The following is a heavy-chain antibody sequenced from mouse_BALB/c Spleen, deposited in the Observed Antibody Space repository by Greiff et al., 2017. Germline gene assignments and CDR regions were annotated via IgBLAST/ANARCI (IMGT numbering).Heavy chain of an antibody. Sequence: EVKLMESGGGLVQPGGSRKLSCAASGFSFSSFELHWVRQAPERGPEWVAYISSGSITIYYADTVKGRFTISRDNPKNPLFLQMTSLGSEETAMYYSARSCDYDAWFAYWCQGTLVTVSA. CDR3: ARSCDYDAWFAY. D-gene: IGHD2-4*01. CDR1: GFSFSSFE. V-gene: IGHV5-17*02. J-gene: IGHJ3*01. CDR2: ISSGSITI.